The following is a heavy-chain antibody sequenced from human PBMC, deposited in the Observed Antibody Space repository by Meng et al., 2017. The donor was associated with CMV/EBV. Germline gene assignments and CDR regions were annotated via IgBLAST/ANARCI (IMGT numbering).Heavy chain of an antibody. V-gene: IGHV1-2*02. J-gene: IGHJ5*02. CDR3: ARDRVVRIGGATTDWFDP. D-gene: IGHD1-26*01. CDR2: INPNSGGT. CDR1: GYTFTGYY. Sequence: ASVKVSCQASGYTFTGYYMHWVRQAPGQGREWMGWINPNSGGTNYAQKFQGRVTMTRDTSISTAYMELSRLRSDDTAVYYCARDRVVRIGGATTDWFDPWGQGTMVTVSS.